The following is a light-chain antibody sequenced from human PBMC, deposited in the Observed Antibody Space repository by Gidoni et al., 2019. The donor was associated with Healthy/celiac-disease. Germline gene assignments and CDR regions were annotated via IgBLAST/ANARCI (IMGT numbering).Light chain of an antibody. CDR2: LGS. V-gene: IGKV2-28*01. J-gene: IGKJ5*01. CDR3: MQALQTPIT. CDR1: QSLLHSNGYNY. Sequence: DIVMTQSPLSLPFPPGEPASISCRSSQSLLHSNGYNYLDWYLQKPGQSPQLLIYLGSNRASGVPDRFSGSGSGTDFTLKISRVEAEDVGVYYCMQALQTPITFGQGTRLEIK.